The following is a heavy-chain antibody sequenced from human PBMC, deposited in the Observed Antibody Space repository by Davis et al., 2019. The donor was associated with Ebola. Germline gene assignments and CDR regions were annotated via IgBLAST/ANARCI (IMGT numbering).Heavy chain of an antibody. Sequence: GESLKISCAASGFTFSSYGMHWVRQAPGKGLEWVAVIPYDGNDISYAESVRGRFTISRDNSKNTLHLQMNSLRTEDTALYYCVREIYDYVWLAYFHFWGQGTLVTVSS. CDR1: GFTFSSYG. CDR2: IPYDGNDI. J-gene: IGHJ4*02. V-gene: IGHV3-30*03. CDR3: VREIYDYVWLAYFHF. D-gene: IGHD3-16*01.